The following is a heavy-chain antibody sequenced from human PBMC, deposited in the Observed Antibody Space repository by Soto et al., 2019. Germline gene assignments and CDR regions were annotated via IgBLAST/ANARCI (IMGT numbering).Heavy chain of an antibody. Sequence: SETLSLTCTVSGGSVSSGTYYWSWIRQPPGKALEWIGYIYYSGSTNYNPSLKSRVTISVDTSKNQFSLKLSSVTAADTAVFYCARRDGNYNGIAVWGQGTTVTVSS. CDR2: IYYSGST. V-gene: IGHV4-61*01. J-gene: IGHJ6*02. D-gene: IGHD3-10*01. CDR1: GGSVSSGTYY. CDR3: ARRDGNYNGIAV.